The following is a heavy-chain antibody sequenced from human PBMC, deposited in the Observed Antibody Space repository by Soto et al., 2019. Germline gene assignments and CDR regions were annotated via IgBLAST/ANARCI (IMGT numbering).Heavy chain of an antibody. J-gene: IGHJ4*02. V-gene: IGHV3-66*01. CDR2: IYSGGST. CDR1: GFTVSNKY. D-gene: IGHD3-16*01. Sequence: EVQLVESGGGLVQPGGSLRLSCAASGFTVSNKYMSWVRQAPGKGLEWVSVIYSGGSTFYADSVRGRFTISRDNSKNTVNLQMHSLRAEDTAVYYCARDPWAADYWGQGTLVTVSS. CDR3: ARDPWAADY.